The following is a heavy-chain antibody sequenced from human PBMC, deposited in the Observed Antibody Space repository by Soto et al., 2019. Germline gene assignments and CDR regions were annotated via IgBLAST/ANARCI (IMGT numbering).Heavy chain of an antibody. D-gene: IGHD2-2*01. J-gene: IGHJ4*02. V-gene: IGHV3-23*01. Sequence: EVQLLESGGDLVQPGGSLTLSCAASGFSLNNFAMAWVRQAPGKGLEWVSTITSSGDKTSYAASVKGRFIISSDNSKNLLYLQMNSLRVADTALYYCARGCASTSCFVWRHWGQGTLVSVSS. CDR3: ARGCASTSCFVWRH. CDR2: ITSSGDKT. CDR1: GFSLNNFA.